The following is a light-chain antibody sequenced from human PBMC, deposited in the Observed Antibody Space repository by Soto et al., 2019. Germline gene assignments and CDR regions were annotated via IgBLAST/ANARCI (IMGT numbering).Light chain of an antibody. CDR2: QDS. V-gene: IGLV3-1*01. J-gene: IGLJ2*01. CDR1: KLGDKY. CDR3: QAWDSSHVV. Sequence: SYELIQPPSVSVSPGQTASITCSGDKLGDKYACWYQQKPGQSPVLVIYQDSKRPSGIPERFSGSNSGNTATLTISGTQAMDEADYYCQAWDSSHVVFGGGTKLTVL.